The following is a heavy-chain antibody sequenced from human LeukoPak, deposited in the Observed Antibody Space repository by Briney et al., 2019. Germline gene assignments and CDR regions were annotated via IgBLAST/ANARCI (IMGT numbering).Heavy chain of an antibody. Sequence: PGGSLRLSCAASGFTFSSYAMSWVRQAPGKGREWVSAISGSGGSTYYADSVKGRFTISRDNTKNTLYLQMNSLRAEDTAVYYCARAFYCTSTSCSTGFDYWGQGTLVTVSS. D-gene: IGHD2-2*01. CDR2: ISGSGGST. J-gene: IGHJ4*02. CDR1: GFTFSSYA. CDR3: ARAFYCTSTSCSTGFDY. V-gene: IGHV3-23*01.